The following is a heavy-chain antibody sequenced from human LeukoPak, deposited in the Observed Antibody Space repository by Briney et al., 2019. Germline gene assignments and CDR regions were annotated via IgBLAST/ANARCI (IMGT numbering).Heavy chain of an antibody. V-gene: IGHV3-21*01. Sequence: GGSLRLSCAASGFTFSSYSMNWVRQAQGKGLDWVSSISSSSSYIYYADSVKGRFTISRDNAKNSLYLQVNSLRAEDTAVYYCASGAAAGTLGVSLYWGQGTLVTVSS. J-gene: IGHJ4*02. CDR3: ASGAAAGTLGVSLY. D-gene: IGHD6-13*01. CDR1: GFTFSSYS. CDR2: ISSSSSYI.